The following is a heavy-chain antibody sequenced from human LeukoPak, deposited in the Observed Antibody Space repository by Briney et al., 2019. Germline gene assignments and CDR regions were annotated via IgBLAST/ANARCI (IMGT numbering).Heavy chain of an antibody. CDR3: AREGVPPHAFDI. CDR1: GGTFSSYA. V-gene: IGHV1-18*01. Sequence: ASVKVSCKASGGTFSSYAISWVRQAPGQGLEWMGWISAYNGNTNYAQKLQGRVTMTTDTSTSTAYMELRSLRSDDTAVYYCAREGVPPHAFDIWGQGTTVTVSS. J-gene: IGHJ3*02. CDR2: ISAYNGNT. D-gene: IGHD3-10*01.